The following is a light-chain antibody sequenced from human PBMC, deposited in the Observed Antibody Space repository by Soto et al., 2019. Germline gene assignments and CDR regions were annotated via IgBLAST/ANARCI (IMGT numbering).Light chain of an antibody. CDR3: QQRSNWPPH. J-gene: IGKJ4*01. V-gene: IGKV3-11*01. Sequence: EIVLTQSPATLSLSPGERATLSCRASQSVSSNLAWYQHKPGRAPRLLIYDASNRATGIPARFSGSGSGTDFTLTITSLEPEDCAVYYCQQRSNWPPHFGGGTNVEIK. CDR1: QSVSSN. CDR2: DAS.